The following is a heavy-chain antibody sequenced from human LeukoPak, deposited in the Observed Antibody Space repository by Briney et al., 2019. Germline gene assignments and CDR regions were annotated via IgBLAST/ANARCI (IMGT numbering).Heavy chain of an antibody. D-gene: IGHD3-22*01. Sequence: PGGSLRLSCEASGFTFSSYWMTWVRQAPGKGLEWLANIKYDGSNKFYAASVKGRFTISRDDAKNSVFLQMNSLRAEDTAVYYCARGRGSMIIVETTDYWGQGTLVTVSS. CDR1: GFTFSSYW. J-gene: IGHJ4*02. CDR2: IKYDGSNK. CDR3: ARGRGSMIIVETTDY. V-gene: IGHV3-7*01.